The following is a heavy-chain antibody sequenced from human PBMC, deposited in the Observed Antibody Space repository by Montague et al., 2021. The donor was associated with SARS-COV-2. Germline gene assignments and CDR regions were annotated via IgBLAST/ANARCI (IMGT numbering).Heavy chain of an antibody. Sequence: SLRLSCAASGFPFDGHAMFWVRQAPGKGLEWVSGISRNSGGLGYADSLKGRFTVSRDNAKNSLYLQMNMLRPDDTALYYCAKGPRHDVASGLDHWGQGTLVTVSS. CDR3: AKGPRHDVASGLDH. CDR1: GFPFDGHA. V-gene: IGHV3-9*01. CDR2: ISRNSGGL. J-gene: IGHJ4*02. D-gene: IGHD6-13*01.